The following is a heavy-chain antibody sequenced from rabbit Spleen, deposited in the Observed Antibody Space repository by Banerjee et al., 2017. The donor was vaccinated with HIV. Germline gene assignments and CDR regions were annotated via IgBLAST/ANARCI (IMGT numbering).Heavy chain of an antibody. CDR2: IYSGIDGVT. V-gene: IGHV1S40*01. CDR1: GFSFSTSYH. D-gene: IGHD1-1*01. J-gene: IGHJ4*01. CDR3: ARDLVGVIGWNFYL. Sequence: QSLEESGGGLVQPEGSLTLTCTASGFSFSTSYHMCWVRQAPGKGLEWIACIYSGIDGVTHYASWAKGRFTISKTSSTTVTLRMTSLTAADTATYFCARDLVGVIGWNFYLWGPGTLVTVS.